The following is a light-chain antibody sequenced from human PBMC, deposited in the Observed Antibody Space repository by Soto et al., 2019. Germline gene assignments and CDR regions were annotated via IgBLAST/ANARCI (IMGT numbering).Light chain of an antibody. CDR3: FSYSDTYTYL. V-gene: IGLV2-8*01. CDR1: SSDIGGYHH. CDR2: DVS. Sequence: QSALTQPPSASGSPGQSVTISCIGTSSDIGGYHHVSWYQQYPGKAPRVMIYDVSERPSGVPDRFSGSKSGNTASLTVSGHQAEDDADYYCFSYSDTYTYLFGTGNKVTVL. J-gene: IGLJ1*01.